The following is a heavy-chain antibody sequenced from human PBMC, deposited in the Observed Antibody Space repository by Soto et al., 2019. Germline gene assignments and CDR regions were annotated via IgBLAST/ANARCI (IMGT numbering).Heavy chain of an antibody. CDR3: ARDFVVGGPTINYYYGMDV. V-gene: IGHV3-66*01. J-gene: IGHJ6*02. CDR1: GFTFSNYA. Sequence: GGSLRLSCVASGFTFSNYAMHWVRQAPGKGLEWISIIYSAGNTYYADSVKGRFTISRDNSKNTLYLQMNSLGAEDTAVYYCARDFVVGGPTINYYYGMDVWGQGTTVTVSS. CDR2: IYSAGNT. D-gene: IGHD1-26*01.